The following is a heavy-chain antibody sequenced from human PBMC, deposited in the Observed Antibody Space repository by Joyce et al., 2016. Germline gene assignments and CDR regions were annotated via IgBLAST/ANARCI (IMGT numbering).Heavy chain of an antibody. Sequence: QLVESGGGVVKPGGSLRLSCEASGSTFSSSSMSWFRQAPGKGLEWVAASSGTSYYICHAETVRGRFTVSRDNAKKTLYLQMNSLRAEDSAVFYCARGGISYYYAMDVWGQGTTVTVSS. CDR1: GSTFSSSS. D-gene: IGHD3-16*01. CDR2: SSGTSYYI. CDR3: ARGGISYYYAMDV. J-gene: IGHJ6*02. V-gene: IGHV3-21*01.